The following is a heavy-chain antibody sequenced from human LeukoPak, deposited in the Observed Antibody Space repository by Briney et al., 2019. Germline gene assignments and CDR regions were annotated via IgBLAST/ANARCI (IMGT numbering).Heavy chain of an antibody. CDR1: GGSISYYY. J-gene: IGHJ4*02. CDR3: VRGPLRCEWENLTNKLFYTGFDY. D-gene: IGHD1/OR15-1a*01. V-gene: IGHV4-34*01. CDR2: INHNGDT. Sequence: SETLSLTCTVSGGSISYYYWNWIRQPPGKGLEWIGQINHNGDTDYNSSLKSRVSISVDTSKKQFSLRLNSVTAADTAIYYCVRGPLRCEWENLTNKLFYTGFDYWGQGGLVTVSS.